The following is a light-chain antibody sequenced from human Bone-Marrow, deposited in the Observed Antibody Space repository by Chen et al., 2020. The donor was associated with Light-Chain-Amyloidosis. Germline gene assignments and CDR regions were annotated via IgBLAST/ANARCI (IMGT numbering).Light chain of an antibody. J-gene: IGLJ2*01. V-gene: IGLV3-25*03. CDR1: DLPTKY. CDR2: RDT. Sequence: DELTQPPSVSVTPGQTARIPCSGDDLPTKYAYWYQQKPGQAPVLVIHRDTERPSGISERFSGSRSGTTATLTISGVQAEDEADYHCQSADSSGTYEVIFGGGTKLTVL. CDR3: QSADSSGTYEVI.